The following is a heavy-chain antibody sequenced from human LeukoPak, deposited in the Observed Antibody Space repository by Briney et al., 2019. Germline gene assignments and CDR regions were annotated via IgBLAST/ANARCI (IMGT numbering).Heavy chain of an antibody. CDR1: GFTFSSYA. CDR2: ISYDGSNK. V-gene: IGHV3-30-3*01. Sequence: GGSLRLSCAASGFTFSSYAMHWVRQAPGKGLEWVAVISYDGSNKYYADSVKGRFTISRDNSKNTLYLQMNSLRAEDTALYYCAKGPGAFDIWGQGTMVTVSS. J-gene: IGHJ3*02. CDR3: AKGPGAFDI. D-gene: IGHD2-2*01.